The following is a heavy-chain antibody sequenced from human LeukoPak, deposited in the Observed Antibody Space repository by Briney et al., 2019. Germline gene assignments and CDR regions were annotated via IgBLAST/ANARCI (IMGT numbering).Heavy chain of an antibody. J-gene: IGHJ5*01. CDR1: GGSFSGYY. CDR2: INHSGST. D-gene: IGHD6-13*01. V-gene: IGHV4-34*01. Sequence: KPSETLSLTCAVYGGSFSGYYWSWIRQPPGKGLEWIGEINHSGSTNYNPSLKSRVTISVDTSKNQFSLKLSSVTAADTAVYFCARTSSWYAGAWFDSWGQGTLVTVSS. CDR3: ARTSSWYAGAWFDS.